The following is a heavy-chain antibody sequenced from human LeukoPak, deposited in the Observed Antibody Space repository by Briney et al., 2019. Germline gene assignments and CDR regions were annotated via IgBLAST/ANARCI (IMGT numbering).Heavy chain of an antibody. CDR1: GFTFSSYA. J-gene: IGHJ4*02. D-gene: IGHD5-12*01. CDR2: ISGSGGST. Sequence: QAGGSLRLSCAASGFTFSSYAMSWVRQAPGKGLEWVSGISGSGGSTYYADSVKGRFTIFRDNSKNTMYLQMNSLRVEETAVYYCAKDIRWLHYGFDYWGQGTLVTVSS. V-gene: IGHV3-23*01. CDR3: AKDIRWLHYGFDY.